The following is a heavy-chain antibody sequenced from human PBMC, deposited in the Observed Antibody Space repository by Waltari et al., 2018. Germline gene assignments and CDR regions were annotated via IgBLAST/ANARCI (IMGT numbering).Heavy chain of an antibody. CDR2: ITGSGLTT. V-gene: IGHV3-23*01. Sequence: EVHLLESGGGLVQPGGSLRLSCTTSMFPFSNSALSWVRQAPGKGLEWVSAITGSGLTTYYADSVKGRFTVSRDNSRNTVFLQMNTLRGDDTAVYYCAKEWEDTAMVAYYFDSWGQGTLVTVSS. D-gene: IGHD5-18*01. J-gene: IGHJ4*02. CDR3: AKEWEDTAMVAYYFDS. CDR1: MFPFSNSA.